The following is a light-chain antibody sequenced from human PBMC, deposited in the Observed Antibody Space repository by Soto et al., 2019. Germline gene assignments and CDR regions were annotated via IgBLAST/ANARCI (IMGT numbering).Light chain of an antibody. CDR3: SSYTSSSPHV. CDR2: DVS. J-gene: IGLJ1*01. V-gene: IGLV2-14*03. CDR1: SSDVGGYNY. Sequence: QSALTQPASVSGSPGQWITISWTGNSSDVGGYNYVSWYQQHPGKAPKLMISDVSNRPSGVSTRFSGSKSGNTASLTISGLQAEDEADYYCSSYTSSSPHVFGSGTRSPS.